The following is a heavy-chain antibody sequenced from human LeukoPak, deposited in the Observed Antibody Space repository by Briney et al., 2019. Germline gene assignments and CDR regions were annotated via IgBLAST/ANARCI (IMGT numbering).Heavy chain of an antibody. CDR3: ASGNSLYYFDY. D-gene: IGHD4-23*01. V-gene: IGHV4-4*07. CDR2: IYTSGST. Sequence: SETLSLTCTVSGGSISSYCWSWIRQPAGKGLEWIGRIYTSGSTNYNPSLKSRVTMSVDTSKNQLSLKLSSVTAADTAVYYCASGNSLYYFDYWGQGTLVTVFS. CDR1: GGSISSYC. J-gene: IGHJ4*02.